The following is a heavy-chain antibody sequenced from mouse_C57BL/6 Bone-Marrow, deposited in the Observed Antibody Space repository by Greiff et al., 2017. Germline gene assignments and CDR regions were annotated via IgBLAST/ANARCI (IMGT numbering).Heavy chain of an antibody. CDR3: ARCGYDYDEGTWFAY. CDR1: GYTFTSYG. J-gene: IGHJ3*01. D-gene: IGHD2-4*01. Sequence: VQLQQSGAELARPGASVQLSCKASGYTFTSYGISWVKQRTGQGLEWIGEIYPRSGNTYYNEKFKGKATLTADKSSSTAYMGLRNLTSEDSAVYFCARCGYDYDEGTWFAYGGQGTLVTVSA. CDR2: IYPRSGNT. V-gene: IGHV1-81*01.